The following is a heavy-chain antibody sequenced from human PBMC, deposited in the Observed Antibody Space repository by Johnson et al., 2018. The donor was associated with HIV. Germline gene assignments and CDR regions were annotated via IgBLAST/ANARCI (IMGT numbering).Heavy chain of an antibody. V-gene: IGHV3-30*14. J-gene: IGHJ3*02. CDR2: ISYDGSNK. Sequence: QVQLVESGGGVVQPGESLRLSCRTFGFTFSSYAMHWVRQAPGKGLEWVAVISYDGSNKYYADSVKGRFTISRDNSKNTLYLLMNSLRAEDTAVYYCASGSWEGRAFDIWGQGTMVTVSS. D-gene: IGHD1-26*01. CDR1: GFTFSSYA. CDR3: ASGSWEGRAFDI.